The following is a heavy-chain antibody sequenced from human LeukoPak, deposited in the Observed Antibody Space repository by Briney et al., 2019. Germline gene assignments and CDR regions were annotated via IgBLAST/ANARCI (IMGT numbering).Heavy chain of an antibody. CDR2: IYYSGST. V-gene: IGHV4-31*03. Sequence: PSETLSLTCTVSGGSISSGGYYWSWIRQHPGKGLEWIGYIYYSGSTYYNPSLKSRVTISVDTSKNQFSLNLSSVTAADTAVYYCARAAIAVAGTSGLRGWWFDPWGQGTLVTVSS. CDR3: ARAAIAVAGTSGLRGWWFDP. CDR1: GGSISSGGYY. D-gene: IGHD6-19*01. J-gene: IGHJ5*02.